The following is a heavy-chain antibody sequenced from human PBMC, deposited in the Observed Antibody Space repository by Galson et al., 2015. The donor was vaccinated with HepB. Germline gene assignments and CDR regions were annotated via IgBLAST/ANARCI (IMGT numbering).Heavy chain of an antibody. CDR3: ARAAGDSSTYANDY. J-gene: IGHJ4*02. D-gene: IGHD5-18*01. Sequence: WFRQAPEKGLEWIGSIYYTGNTYYKSSLKSRVTISADMSKNQFSLKVNSVTAADTAVYYCARAAGDSSTYANDYWGQGALVTVSS. CDR2: IYYTGNT. V-gene: IGHV4-39*07.